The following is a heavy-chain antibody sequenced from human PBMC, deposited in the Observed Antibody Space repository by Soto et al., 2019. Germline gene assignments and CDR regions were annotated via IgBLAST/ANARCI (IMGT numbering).Heavy chain of an antibody. J-gene: IGHJ6*02. CDR1: GYTFTTYD. CDR3: ARERKFDFWRKGLDV. CDR2: MDPNSGST. Sequence: ASVKVSCKASGYTFTTYDINWVRQAPGQGLEWLGWMDPNSGSTGYAQNFQGRITMTRNISRNTAHMELSSLQSEDTVVYYCARERKFDFWRKGLDVWGQGPTVTVSS. D-gene: IGHD3-3*01. V-gene: IGHV1-8*01.